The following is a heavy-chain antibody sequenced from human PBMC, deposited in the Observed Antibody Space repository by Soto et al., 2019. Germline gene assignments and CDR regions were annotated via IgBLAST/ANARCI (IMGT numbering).Heavy chain of an antibody. V-gene: IGHV2-70*17. J-gene: IGHJ4*02. CDR3: SRERMAGGDESFDS. CDR1: GFSLSTSGMC. D-gene: IGHD3-16*01. CDR2: IDWKDDK. Sequence: GSGPTLVNPTQTLTLTCTFSGFSLSTSGMCVSWIRQPPGKALEWLARIDWKDDKFYSTSLTTRLTVSKDTSKHQVVLTMTNMDPVDTGTYYCSRERMAGGDESFDSWGQGSLVTVSS.